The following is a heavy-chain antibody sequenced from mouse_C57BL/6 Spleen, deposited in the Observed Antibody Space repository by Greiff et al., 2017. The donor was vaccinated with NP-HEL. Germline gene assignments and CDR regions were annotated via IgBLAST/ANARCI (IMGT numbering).Heavy chain of an antibody. CDR3: ARAITTAPGPLDY. CDR2: IDPSDGYT. V-gene: IGHV1-69*01. D-gene: IGHD1-2*01. J-gene: IGHJ2*01. CDR1: GYTFTSYW. Sequence: QVQLQQPGAELVMPGASVKLSCKASGYTFTSYWMHWVKQRPGQGLEWIGEIDPSDGYTNYNQKFKGKSTLTVDKSSSTAYMQLSSLTSEDSAVYYCARAITTAPGPLDYWGQGTTLTVSS.